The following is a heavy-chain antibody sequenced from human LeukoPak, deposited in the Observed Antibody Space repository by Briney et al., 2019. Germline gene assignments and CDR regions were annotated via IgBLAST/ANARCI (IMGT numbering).Heavy chain of an antibody. CDR3: ARDRSSNEYYFDY. V-gene: IGHV3-30-3*01. CDR2: ISYDGSNK. Sequence: GGSLRLSCAASGFTFSSYAMHWVRQAPGKGLEWVAVISYDGSNKYYADSVKGRFTISRDNSKNTLYLQMNSLRAEDTAVYYCARDRSSNEYYFDYWGQRTLVTVSS. CDR1: GFTFSSYA. D-gene: IGHD2-2*01. J-gene: IGHJ4*02.